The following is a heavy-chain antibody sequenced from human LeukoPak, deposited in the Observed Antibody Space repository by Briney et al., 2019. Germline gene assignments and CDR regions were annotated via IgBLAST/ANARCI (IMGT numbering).Heavy chain of an antibody. CDR3: ARDWGTSSLYLVN. CDR1: GFTFSSNG. D-gene: IGHD6-6*01. J-gene: IGHJ4*02. V-gene: IGHV3-30*02. Sequence: GGSLRLSCAASGFTFSSNGMHWVRQAPGKGLEWVAFKQNDGNNKKYADSVKGRFTISRDNSKNTLYLQMNSLRAEDTAVYYCARDWGTSSLYLVNWGQGTLVTVSS. CDR2: KQNDGNNK.